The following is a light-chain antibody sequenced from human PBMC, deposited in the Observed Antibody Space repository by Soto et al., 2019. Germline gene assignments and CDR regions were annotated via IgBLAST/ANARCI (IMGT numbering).Light chain of an antibody. Sequence: QSVLPQSPSASASLGASVKLTCTLSSGHSSYAIASHQQQPEKGPRYLMKLNSDGSHSKGDGIPDRFSGSSSGAERYLTISSLQSEDEADYYCQTGGTGIRVFGGGTKLTVL. CDR1: SGHSSYA. CDR2: LNSDGSH. V-gene: IGLV4-69*01. CDR3: QTGGTGIRV. J-gene: IGLJ2*01.